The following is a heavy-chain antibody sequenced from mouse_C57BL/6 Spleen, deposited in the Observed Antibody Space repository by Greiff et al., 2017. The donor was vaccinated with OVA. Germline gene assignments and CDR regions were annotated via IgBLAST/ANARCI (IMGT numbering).Heavy chain of an antibody. CDR2: IDPEDGEN. Sequence: EVQLQESGAELVKPGASVKLSCTASGFNITDYYMHWVKQRTEQGLEWIGSIDPEDGENKYAPQFQGKATITSDTSSNTAYLQLSSLTSEDTAVYYCVQSTMVTRAMDYWGQGTSVTVSS. D-gene: IGHD2-2*01. CDR3: VQSTMVTRAMDY. V-gene: IGHV14-2*01. J-gene: IGHJ4*01. CDR1: GFNITDYY.